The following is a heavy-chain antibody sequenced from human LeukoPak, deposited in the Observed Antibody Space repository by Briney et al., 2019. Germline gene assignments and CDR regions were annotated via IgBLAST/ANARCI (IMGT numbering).Heavy chain of an antibody. Sequence: GGSLRLSCAASGFTFSRYGMHWVRQAPGKGLEWVAVISYDGSNKYYADFVKGRFTISRDNSKNTLYLQMNSLRAEDTALYYCAKDLGPGSMATSPGFDYWGQGTLVTVSS. D-gene: IGHD5-24*01. CDR2: ISYDGSNK. CDR3: AKDLGPGSMATSPGFDY. CDR1: GFTFSRYG. J-gene: IGHJ4*02. V-gene: IGHV3-30*18.